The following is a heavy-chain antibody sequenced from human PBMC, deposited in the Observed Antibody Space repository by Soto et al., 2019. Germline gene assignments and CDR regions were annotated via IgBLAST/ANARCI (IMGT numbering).Heavy chain of an antibody. V-gene: IGHV1-8*01. CDR3: ARGNGGSYDWFDP. Sequence: QVQLVQSGAEVKKPGASLKVSCQSSGYTFTSYDINWVRQATGQGLEWMGWMITNSGNTGYAQKCQGRLNMTRNTSISTAYMELSSLRSEDTAVYYCARGNGGSYDWFDPWGQGTLVTVSS. J-gene: IGHJ5*02. D-gene: IGHD1-26*01. CDR1: GYTFTSYD. CDR2: MITNSGNT.